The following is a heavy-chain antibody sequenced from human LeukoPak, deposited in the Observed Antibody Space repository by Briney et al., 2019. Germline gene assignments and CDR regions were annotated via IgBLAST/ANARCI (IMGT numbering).Heavy chain of an antibody. D-gene: IGHD2-2*01. CDR2: IYTSAST. Sequence: SETLSLTCTVSGGSINSYYWSWIRQPAGKGLEWIGRIYTSASTNYNPSLKSRVTMSVDTSKNQFSLKLSSVTAADTAVYYCAREVPAAITLYYYYYYMDVWGKGTTVTVSS. CDR1: GGSINSYY. CDR3: AREVPAAITLYYYYYYMDV. J-gene: IGHJ6*03. V-gene: IGHV4-4*07.